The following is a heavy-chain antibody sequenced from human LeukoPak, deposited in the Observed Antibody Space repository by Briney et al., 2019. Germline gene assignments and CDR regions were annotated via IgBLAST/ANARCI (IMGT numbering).Heavy chain of an antibody. Sequence: GGSLRLSCTASGFTFSNYWMSWVRQAPGKGLEWVANINQDGRERHYAASVRGRFTISRDNAKSSLYLQLNSLRVEDTAVYHCASTQTFDYWGQGTLVTVPS. J-gene: IGHJ4*02. CDR1: GFTFSNYW. CDR3: ASTQTFDY. V-gene: IGHV3-7*05. CDR2: INQDGRER.